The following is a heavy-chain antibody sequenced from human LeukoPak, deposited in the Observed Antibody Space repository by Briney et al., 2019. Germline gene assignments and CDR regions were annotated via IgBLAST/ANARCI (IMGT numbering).Heavy chain of an antibody. CDR3: ARVRYGGSSALDY. Sequence: GGSLRLSCAASGFTFSSYSMNWVRQAPGKGLEWVSYISSSSSTIYYADSVKGRFTISRDNAKNTLYLQMNSLRAEDTAVYYCARVRYGGSSALDYWGQGTLVTVSS. CDR2: ISSSSSTI. D-gene: IGHD4-23*01. CDR1: GFTFSSYS. V-gene: IGHV3-48*01. J-gene: IGHJ4*02.